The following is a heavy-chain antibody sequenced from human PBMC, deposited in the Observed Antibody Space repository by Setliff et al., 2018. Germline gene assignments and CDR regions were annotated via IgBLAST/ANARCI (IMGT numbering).Heavy chain of an antibody. CDR2: INPNSGDT. CDR1: AYTFIDYY. Sequence: ASVKVSCKASAYTFIDYYLHWVRQAPGQGLEWMGWINPNSGDTYYVQKFQDRVTMNRDTSIRTAYMELRRLRSGDTALYYCAREIGGADGFDFWGQGTMVTVSS. CDR3: AREIGGADGFDF. D-gene: IGHD1-26*01. V-gene: IGHV1-2*02. J-gene: IGHJ3*01.